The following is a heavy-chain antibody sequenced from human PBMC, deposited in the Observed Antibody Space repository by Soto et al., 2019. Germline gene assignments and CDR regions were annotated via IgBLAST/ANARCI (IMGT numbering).Heavy chain of an antibody. CDR3: AGGLSRAAYNWCVA. CDR2: NNYNRSP. D-gene: IGHD2-21*02. CDR1: GGSFTSYY. V-gene: IGHV4-59*01. J-gene: IGHJ5*02. Sequence: QVHRQEPGPGLVKASETLSLTCTVSGGSFTSYYWTWIRQPPGKGLECIGDNNYNRSPNYNSSLEGRVSIDLDASRSQFPLHLSSVTDADTAVYYCAGGLSRAAYNWCVAWGAGALVAVSS.